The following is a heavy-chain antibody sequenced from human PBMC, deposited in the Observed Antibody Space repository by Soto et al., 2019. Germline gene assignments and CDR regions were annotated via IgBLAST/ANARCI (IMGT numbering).Heavy chain of an antibody. Sequence: TGGSLRLSCAASGFPFSHYWMHWVRQTPGKGLVWVSRINTAGTITNYADSVEGRFTISRDNADSALFLQMNSLSAEDTAIYYCTSDTFGLRDTWGQGTLVTVSS. CDR2: INTAGTIT. V-gene: IGHV3-74*01. CDR3: TSDTFGLRDT. D-gene: IGHD3-16*01. CDR1: GFPFSHYW. J-gene: IGHJ5*02.